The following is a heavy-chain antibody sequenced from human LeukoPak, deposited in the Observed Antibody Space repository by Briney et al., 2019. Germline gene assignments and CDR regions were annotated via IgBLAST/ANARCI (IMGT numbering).Heavy chain of an antibody. Sequence: KSSETLSLTCAAYGGSFSGYYWSWIRQPPGKGLEWIGEINHSGSTNYNPSLKSRVTISVDTSKNQFSLKLSSVTAADTAVYYCARVLALWFGEFYFDYWGQGTLVTVSS. CDR3: ARVLALWFGEFYFDY. J-gene: IGHJ4*02. CDR1: GGSFSGYY. D-gene: IGHD3-10*01. V-gene: IGHV4-34*01. CDR2: INHSGST.